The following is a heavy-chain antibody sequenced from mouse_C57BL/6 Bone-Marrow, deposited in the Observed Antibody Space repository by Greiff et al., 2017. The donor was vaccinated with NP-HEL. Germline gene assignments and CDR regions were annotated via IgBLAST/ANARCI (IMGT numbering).Heavy chain of an antibody. CDR2: INPGSGGT. J-gene: IGHJ3*01. CDR1: GYAFTNYL. CDR3: AREPFTTGGGCAY. V-gene: IGHV1-54*01. D-gene: IGHD1-1*01. Sequence: QVQLKQSGAELVRPGTSVKVSCKASGYAFTNYLIEWVKQRPGQGLEWIGVINPGSGGTNYNEKFKGKATLTADKSSSTAYMQLSSLTSEDSAVYFCAREPFTTGGGCAYWGQGTLVTVSA.